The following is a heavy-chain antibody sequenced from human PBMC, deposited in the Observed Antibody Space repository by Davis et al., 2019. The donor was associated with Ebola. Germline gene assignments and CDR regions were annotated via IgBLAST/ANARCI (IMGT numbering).Heavy chain of an antibody. CDR2: INPDSGGT. Sequence: AASVKVSCKASGYTFTGYYMHWVRQAPGQGLEWMGWINPDSGGTNYAQKLQGRVTMTTDTSTSTAYMELRSLRSDDTAVYYCARDLGMVYYYYMDVWGKGTTVTVSS. D-gene: IGHD7-27*01. V-gene: IGHV1-2*02. J-gene: IGHJ6*03. CDR3: ARDLGMVYYYYMDV. CDR1: GYTFTGYY.